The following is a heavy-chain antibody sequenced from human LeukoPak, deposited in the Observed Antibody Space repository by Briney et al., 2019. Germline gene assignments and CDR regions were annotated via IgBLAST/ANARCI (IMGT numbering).Heavy chain of an antibody. CDR2: ISWNSGSI. J-gene: IGHJ3*02. CDR3: AKALTTVVTRGAFDI. D-gene: IGHD4-23*01. V-gene: IGHV3-9*01. Sequence: GGSLRLSCAASGFTFDDYAMHWVRQAPGKGLEWVSGISWNSGSIGYADSVKGRFTISRDNAENSLYLQMNSLRAEDTALYYCAKALTTVVTRGAFDIWGQGTMVTVSS. CDR1: GFTFDDYA.